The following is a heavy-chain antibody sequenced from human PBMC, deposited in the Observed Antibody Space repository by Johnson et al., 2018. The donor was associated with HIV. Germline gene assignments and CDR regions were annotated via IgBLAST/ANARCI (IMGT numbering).Heavy chain of an antibody. J-gene: IGHJ3*02. Sequence: QVLLVESGGGVVQPGRSLRLSCEASGFTFKNYAMHWVRQAPGKGLEWVAVIWYDGSKKHYADSVKGRFTISRDNSKNILYLQMNTLRAEDTAVYYCARDPAAAALRAFDIWGQGTMVTVSS. CDR1: GFTFKNYA. CDR2: IWYDGSKK. CDR3: ARDPAAAALRAFDI. V-gene: IGHV3-33*01. D-gene: IGHD6-13*01.